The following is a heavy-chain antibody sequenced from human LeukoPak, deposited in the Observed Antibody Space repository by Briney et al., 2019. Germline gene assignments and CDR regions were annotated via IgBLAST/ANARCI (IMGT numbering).Heavy chain of an antibody. J-gene: IGHJ5*01. Sequence: PGGSLRLSCAASGFTLSDHYMDWVRQAPGKGPEWVGRTRNKANSYTTDYAASVKGRFTVSRDDSKNSLYLQMTSLKAEDTAVYYCTRVLGGGILWFDYWGQGALVTVSS. CDR3: TRVLGGGILWFDY. D-gene: IGHD1-26*01. V-gene: IGHV3-72*01. CDR2: TRNKANSYTT. CDR1: GFTLSDHY.